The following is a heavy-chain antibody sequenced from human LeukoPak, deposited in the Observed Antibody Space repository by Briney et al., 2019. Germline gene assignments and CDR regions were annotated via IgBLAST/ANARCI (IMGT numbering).Heavy chain of an antibody. J-gene: IGHJ6*03. CDR3: AKDLLSGPYYYHYSMDV. Sequence: GGSLRLSCAASGFPFSSYAMHWVRQAPGKGLEWVAVISYDGSNRYYADSVKGRFAISRDNSKNTLYLQMNSLRAEDTAVYYCAKDLLSGPYYYHYSMDVWGQGTTVTVSS. CDR1: GFPFSSYA. V-gene: IGHV3-30*09. CDR2: ISYDGSNR. D-gene: IGHD3-16*02.